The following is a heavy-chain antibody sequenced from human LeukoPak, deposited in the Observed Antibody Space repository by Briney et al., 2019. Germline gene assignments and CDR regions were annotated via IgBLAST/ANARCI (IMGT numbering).Heavy chain of an antibody. CDR3: ATTRGVITLDGYHYYMDV. CDR1: GGSFIDFY. Sequence: SETLSLTCAVYGGSFIDFYCTWIRQPPGKGLEWIGEINHSGNTKYNPSLKSRVTILLDTSKNQFSLKVRSVTAADTAVYYCATTRGVITLDGYHYYMDVWGNGTTVTVSS. D-gene: IGHD3-10*01. CDR2: INHSGNT. J-gene: IGHJ6*03. V-gene: IGHV4-34*01.